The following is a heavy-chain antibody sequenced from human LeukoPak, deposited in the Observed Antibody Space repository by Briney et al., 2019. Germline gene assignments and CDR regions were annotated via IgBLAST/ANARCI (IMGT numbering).Heavy chain of an antibody. Sequence: TGGSLRLSCAASGFTFSSYAMSWVRQAPGKGLEWVSAISGSGGSTYYADSVKGRFTISRDNSKNTLYLQMNSLRAEDTAVYYCAKGIFGVVLNDWFDPWGQGTLVTVSS. CDR1: GFTFSSYA. CDR3: AKGIFGVVLNDWFDP. J-gene: IGHJ5*02. V-gene: IGHV3-23*01. CDR2: ISGSGGST. D-gene: IGHD3-3*01.